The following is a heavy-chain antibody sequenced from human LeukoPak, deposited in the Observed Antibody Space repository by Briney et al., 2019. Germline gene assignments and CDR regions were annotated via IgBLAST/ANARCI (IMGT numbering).Heavy chain of an antibody. CDR1: GFTFSSYS. Sequence: PGGSLRLSCAASGFTFSSYSMNWVRQAPGKGLEWVSSISSSSSYIYYADSVKGRFTISRDNSKSTLYIQMNSLRAEDTAVYYCARDTLYYYDSSGFYSQDHFDYWGQGTLVTVSS. J-gene: IGHJ4*02. CDR3: ARDTLYYYDSSGFYSQDHFDY. V-gene: IGHV3-21*01. D-gene: IGHD3-22*01. CDR2: ISSSSSYI.